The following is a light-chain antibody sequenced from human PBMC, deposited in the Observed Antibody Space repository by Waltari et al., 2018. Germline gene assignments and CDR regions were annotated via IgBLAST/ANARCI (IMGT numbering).Light chain of an antibody. V-gene: IGLV1-47*01. CDR3: ASWDDSLSGVV. CDR1: RSNIGDNY. CDR2: RGN. Sequence: QSVLTQPPSASGTPGQRVTISCSGSRSNIGDNYVYWYQQFPGAAPKLHIYRGNERHAGVPARVSGSKSGASASLAISGLRSEDEASYYCASWDDSLSGVVFGGGTHLTVL. J-gene: IGLJ7*01.